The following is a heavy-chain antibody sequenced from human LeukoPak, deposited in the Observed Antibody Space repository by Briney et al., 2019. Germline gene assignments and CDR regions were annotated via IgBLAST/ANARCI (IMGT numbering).Heavy chain of an antibody. CDR3: ARVGMKGGSVDY. J-gene: IGHJ4*02. Sequence: GGSLRLSCAASGFTFSTYWMSWVRQAPGKGLEWVANTKQDESEKYYVDSVKGRFTISRDNAKSSLYLQMDSLRAEDTAVYYCARVGMKGGSVDYWGQGTLVTVSS. D-gene: IGHD5-12*01. CDR2: TKQDESEK. CDR1: GFTFSTYW. V-gene: IGHV3-7*04.